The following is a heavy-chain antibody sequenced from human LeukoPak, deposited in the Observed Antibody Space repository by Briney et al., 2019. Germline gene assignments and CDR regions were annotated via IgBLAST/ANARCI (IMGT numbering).Heavy chain of an antibody. D-gene: IGHD6-19*01. J-gene: IGHJ4*02. CDR1: GFTFSSHD. CDR2: INEDGSLK. CDR3: ARVGKSGWDFDH. V-gene: IGHV3-7*01. Sequence: GGSLRLSCAASGFTFSSHDMHWVRRAPGKGLEWVAIINEDGSLKYYMDSVKGRFTISRDNTKNSLYLQMDSLRAEDTAVYYCARVGKSGWDFDHWGQGTLVTVSS.